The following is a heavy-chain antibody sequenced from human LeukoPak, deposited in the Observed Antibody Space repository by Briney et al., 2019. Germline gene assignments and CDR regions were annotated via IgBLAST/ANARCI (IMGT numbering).Heavy chain of an antibody. D-gene: IGHD6-19*01. J-gene: IGHJ5*02. V-gene: IGHV1-46*03. CDR1: GYTFTSYY. Sequence: ASVKVSCKASGYTFTSYYMHWVRQPPGHGLEWMGIINPSGGSTSYAQKFQGRVTMTRGAATSTVYMELSSLRSEDTAVYYCARDEPGIAVAGIGVSWGQGTLVTVSS. CDR3: ARDEPGIAVAGIGVS. CDR2: INPSGGST.